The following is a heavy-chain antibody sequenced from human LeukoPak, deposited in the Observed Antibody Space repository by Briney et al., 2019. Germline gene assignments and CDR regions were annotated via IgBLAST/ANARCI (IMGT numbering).Heavy chain of an antibody. CDR3: ATTPFPRTVMTNDY. CDR1: GFTFSSYA. Sequence: GGSLRLSCAASGFTFSSYAMSWVRQAPGKGLEWVSAISGSGDSIYYADSVKGRFTISRDNSKNTPDLQMNSLRAEDTAVYYCATTPFPRTVMTNDYWGQGTLVTVSS. D-gene: IGHD1-1*01. J-gene: IGHJ4*02. V-gene: IGHV3-23*01. CDR2: ISGSGDSI.